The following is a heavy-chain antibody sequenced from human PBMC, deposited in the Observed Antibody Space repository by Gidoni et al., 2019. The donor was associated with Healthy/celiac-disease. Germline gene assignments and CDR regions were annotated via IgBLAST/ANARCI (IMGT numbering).Heavy chain of an antibody. J-gene: IGHJ2*01. Sequence: EVQLLESGGGLVQPGGSLRLSCAASGFTFSSYAMSWVRQAPGKGLEWVSAISGSGGSTYYADSVKGRFTISRDNSKNTLYLQMNSLRAEDTAVYYCAKWQTRIQLSYWYFDLWGRGTLVTVSS. CDR3: AKWQTRIQLSYWYFDL. V-gene: IGHV3-23*01. CDR2: ISGSGGST. D-gene: IGHD5-18*01. CDR1: GFTFSSYA.